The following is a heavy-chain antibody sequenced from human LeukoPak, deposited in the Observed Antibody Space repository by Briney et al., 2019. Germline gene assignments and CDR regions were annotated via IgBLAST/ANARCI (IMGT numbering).Heavy chain of an antibody. D-gene: IGHD3-22*01. CDR2: INPNSSGT. CDR1: GYTFTGYY. CDR3: VRGYYYDSSALPDY. Sequence: ASVKVSCKASGYTFTGYYMHWVRQAPGQGLEWMGWINPNSSGTDYAQKLQGRVTMTLDTFINTAYMELSRLRFDDTAVYYCVRGYYYDSSALPDYWGQGTLVTVSS. V-gene: IGHV1-2*02. J-gene: IGHJ4*02.